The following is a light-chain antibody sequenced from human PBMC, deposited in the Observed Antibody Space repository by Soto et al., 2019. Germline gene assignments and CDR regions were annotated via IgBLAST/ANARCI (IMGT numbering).Light chain of an antibody. Sequence: QSALTQPASVSGSPGQSITISCTGISSDIGGYNYVSWYQQHPGKAPKLMINDVSNRPSGVSNRFSGSKSGNTASLTISGLQAEDEADYYCSSYRSSSTPNYVFGTGTKLTVL. CDR1: SSDIGGYNY. J-gene: IGLJ1*01. CDR2: DVS. V-gene: IGLV2-14*03. CDR3: SSYRSSSTPNYV.